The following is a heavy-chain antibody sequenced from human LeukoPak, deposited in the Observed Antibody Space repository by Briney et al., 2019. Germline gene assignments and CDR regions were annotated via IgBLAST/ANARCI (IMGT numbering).Heavy chain of an antibody. CDR2: IIPIFGTA. CDR1: GGTFSSYA. J-gene: IGHJ4*02. Sequence: SVKVSCKASGGTFSSYAISWVRQAPGQGLEWMRGIIPIFGTANYAQKFQGRVTITADESTSTAYMELSSLRSEDPAVYYCARDAPGRDILTGYLDYWGQGTLVTVSS. D-gene: IGHD3-9*01. CDR3: ARDAPGRDILTGYLDY. V-gene: IGHV1-69*01.